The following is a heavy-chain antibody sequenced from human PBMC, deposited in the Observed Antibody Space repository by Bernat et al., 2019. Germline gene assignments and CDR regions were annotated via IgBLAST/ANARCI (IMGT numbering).Heavy chain of an antibody. CDR3: ARELTTIAGFDP. CDR1: GFTFSSYG. Sequence: VQLVESGGGVVQPGGSLRLSCAASGFTFSSYGMHWVRQAPGKGLEWVSYISSSGSTIYYADSVKGRFTISRDNAKNSLYLQMNSLRAEDTAVYYCARELTTIAGFDPWGQGTLVTVSS. J-gene: IGHJ5*02. V-gene: IGHV3-48*04. CDR2: ISSSGSTI. D-gene: IGHD1-1*01.